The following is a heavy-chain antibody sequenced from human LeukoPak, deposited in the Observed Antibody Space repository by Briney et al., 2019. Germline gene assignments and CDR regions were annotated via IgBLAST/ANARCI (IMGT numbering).Heavy chain of an antibody. CDR1: GFPFSTYS. J-gene: IGHJ4*02. CDR3: AKVIVQQLVFDY. CDR2: ISISGGST. D-gene: IGHD6-13*01. Sequence: GGSLRLSCVTSGFPFSTYSMNWVRQAPGRGLEWVSSISISGGSTYYADSVKGRFTISRDNSKNTLFLQMNSLRAEDTAVYYCAKVIVQQLVFDYWGQGTLVTVSS. V-gene: IGHV3-23*01.